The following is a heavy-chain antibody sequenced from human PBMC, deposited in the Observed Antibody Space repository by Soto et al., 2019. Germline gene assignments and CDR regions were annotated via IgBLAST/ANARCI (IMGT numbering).Heavy chain of an antibody. D-gene: IGHD3-10*01. V-gene: IGHV3-33*01. CDR1: GFTFVPDG. J-gene: IGHJ5*02. CDR3: ARISGSGHLGWFDP. CDR2: IWYDGSYQ. Sequence: QVHLVESGGGVVQPGGALRFSGEGLGFTFVPDGLVWVRQAPGTGLGWVAVIWYDGSYQYHADAMKGRFSISRDNSKNTLFLQMSSLRVEDTAIYYCARISGSGHLGWFDPWGQGTLVTVSS.